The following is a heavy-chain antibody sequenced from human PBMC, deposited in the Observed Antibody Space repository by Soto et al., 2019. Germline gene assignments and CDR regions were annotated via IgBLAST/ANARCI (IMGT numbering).Heavy chain of an antibody. CDR2: IYSGGST. Sequence: EVQLVETGGGLIQPGASLRLSCAASGFTVSSNYMSWVRQAPGKGLEWVSVIYSGGSTYYADSVRGRFTISRDNSKNTLYLQMKSLRAEDTAVYYCARDPPATRHGMDVWGQGTTVTVSS. CDR3: ARDPPATRHGMDV. CDR1: GFTVSSNY. V-gene: IGHV3-53*02. J-gene: IGHJ6*02.